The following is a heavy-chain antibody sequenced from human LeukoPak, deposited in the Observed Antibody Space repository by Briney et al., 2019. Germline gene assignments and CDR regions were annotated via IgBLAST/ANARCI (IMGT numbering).Heavy chain of an antibody. CDR3: ARPGSGSYYNAGAFDI. CDR2: IKQDGSEK. J-gene: IGHJ3*02. V-gene: IGHV3-7*01. D-gene: IGHD3-10*01. CDR1: GFTFSSYW. Sequence: GGSLRLSCAASGFTFSSYWMSWVRQAPGKGLEWVANIKQDGSEKYYVDSVKGRFTISRDNAKNSLYLQMNSLRAEDTAVYYCARPGSGSYYNAGAFDIWGQGTMVTVSS.